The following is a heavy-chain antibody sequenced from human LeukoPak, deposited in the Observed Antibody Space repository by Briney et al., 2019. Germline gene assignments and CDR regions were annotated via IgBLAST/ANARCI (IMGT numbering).Heavy chain of an antibody. J-gene: IGHJ6*02. Sequence: GGSLRLSCAASGFTFSDYWMSWVRQAPGKGLEWVSVIYSGGSTYYADSVKGRFTISRDNSKNTLYLQMNSLRAEDTAVYYCARDQSRYSSSSVYYGMDVWGQGTTVTVSS. CDR2: IYSGGST. V-gene: IGHV3-53*01. D-gene: IGHD6-6*01. CDR1: GFTFSDYW. CDR3: ARDQSRYSSSSVYYGMDV.